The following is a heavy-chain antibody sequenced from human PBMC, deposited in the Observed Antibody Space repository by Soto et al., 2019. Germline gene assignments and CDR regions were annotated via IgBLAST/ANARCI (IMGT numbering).Heavy chain of an antibody. V-gene: IGHV4-59*11. CDR1: GGSISSHY. J-gene: IGHJ4*02. CDR2: IYYSGST. D-gene: IGHD3-22*01. Sequence: QVQLQESGPGLVKPSETLSLTCTVSGGSISSHYWNWIRQPPGKGLEWIGYIYYSGSTNYSPSVTSRAIISADTSKNQFSLRLNSVTAADTAVYYCARKSDGGYSFDYWGQGTLVTVSS. CDR3: ARKSDGGYSFDY.